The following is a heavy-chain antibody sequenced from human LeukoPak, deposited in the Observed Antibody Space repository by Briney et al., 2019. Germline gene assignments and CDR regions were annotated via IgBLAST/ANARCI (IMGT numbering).Heavy chain of an antibody. D-gene: IGHD6-19*01. CDR1: GFTVSSNS. J-gene: IGHJ4*02. V-gene: IGHV3-53*01. CDR3: ARHRSYSSGWDSVGY. Sequence: GGSLRLSCTVSGFTVSSNSMSWVRQAPGKGLEWVSFIYSGTIHYSDSVKGRFTISRDNSKNTLYLQMNSLRAEDTAVYYCARHRSYSSGWDSVGYWGQGTLVTVSS. CDR2: IYSGTI.